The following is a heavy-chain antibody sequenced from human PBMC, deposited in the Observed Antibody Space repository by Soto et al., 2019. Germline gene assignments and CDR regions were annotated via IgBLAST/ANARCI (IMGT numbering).Heavy chain of an antibody. D-gene: IGHD2-21*02. V-gene: IGHV4-4*01. CDR2: VYHTGDT. CDR3: AREIVTAGGNNYFDP. J-gene: IGHJ5*02. Sequence: ETLSVTCGVSGATVASSHWWSWVRQSPGRGLEWIGNVYHTGDTNFNPSLQSRVTFSVDKSNNQFSLRLTSVTAADTAVYFCAREIVTAGGNNYFDPWGPGTLVTVYS. CDR1: GATVASSHW.